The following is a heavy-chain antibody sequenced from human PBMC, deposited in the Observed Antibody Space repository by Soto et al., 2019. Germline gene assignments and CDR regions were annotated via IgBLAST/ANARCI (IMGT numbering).Heavy chain of an antibody. CDR3: ARSSYCGGDCSGGGGMDV. J-gene: IGHJ6*02. D-gene: IGHD2-21*02. CDR2: IIPIFGTA. Sequence: SVNVSCKASGGTFSSYAISWVRQAPGQGLEWMGGIIPIFGTANYAQKFQGRVTITADKSTSTAYMELSSLRSEDTAVYYCARSSYCGGDCSGGGGMDVWGQGTTVTVSS. V-gene: IGHV1-69*06. CDR1: GGTFSSYA.